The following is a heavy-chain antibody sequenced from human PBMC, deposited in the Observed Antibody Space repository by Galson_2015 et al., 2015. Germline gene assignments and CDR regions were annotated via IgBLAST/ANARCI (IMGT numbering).Heavy chain of an antibody. Sequence: SLRLSCAASGFTFRSYSMNWVRQAPGKGLEWVANISPDASSIYYRDSVKGRFTISRENAKNSVFLQMHSLRVEDTAVYYCVRDDLWFGDLPMDLWGQGALVTVSS. CDR3: VRDDLWFGDLPMDL. CDR1: GFTFRSYS. CDR2: ISPDASSI. D-gene: IGHD3-10*01. J-gene: IGHJ5*02. V-gene: IGHV3-48*01.